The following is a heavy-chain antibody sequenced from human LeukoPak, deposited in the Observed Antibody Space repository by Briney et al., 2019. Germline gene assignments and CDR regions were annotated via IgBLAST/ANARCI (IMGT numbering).Heavy chain of an antibody. CDR2: IFPGDSHT. Sequence: GASLKISCKGSGYSFTNYWIGWVRQIPGKGLEWMGIIFPGDSHTRYSPSFQGQVTMSADKSISTAYLQWSSLRASDTAMYYCARSSVNWFDPWGQGTLVTVSS. V-gene: IGHV5-51*01. CDR3: ARSSVNWFDP. D-gene: IGHD3-3*01. CDR1: GYSFTNYW. J-gene: IGHJ5*02.